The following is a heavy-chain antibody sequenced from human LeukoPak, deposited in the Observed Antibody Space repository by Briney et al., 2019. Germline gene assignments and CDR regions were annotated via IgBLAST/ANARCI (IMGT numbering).Heavy chain of an antibody. J-gene: IGHJ4*02. D-gene: IGHD3-10*01. CDR1: GFTFSTYA. V-gene: IGHV3-23*01. CDR2: ISGSGGST. CDR3: AKDTMVRGLFDY. Sequence: PGGSLRLSCAASGFTFSTYAMSWVRQAPGKGLEWVSAISGSGGSTYYADSVKGRFTISRDNSKNTPYLQMSSLRAEDTAVYYCAKDTMVRGLFDYWGQGSLVIVSS.